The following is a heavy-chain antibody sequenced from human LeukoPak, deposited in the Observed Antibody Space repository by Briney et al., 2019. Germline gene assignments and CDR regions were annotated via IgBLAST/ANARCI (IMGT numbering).Heavy chain of an antibody. Sequence: GGSLRLSCAASGFTFSSYEMNWVRQAPGKGLEWLGRFKSKTDGGATDYAAPVKGRFSLPRDDPKNTLYLQKNSLKIEDTAVYYCTSDRGIAARPLFDLWGQGTLVTVSS. CDR3: TSDRGIAARPLFDL. CDR1: GFTFSSYE. CDR2: FKSKTDGGAT. V-gene: IGHV3-15*01. D-gene: IGHD6-6*01. J-gene: IGHJ4*02.